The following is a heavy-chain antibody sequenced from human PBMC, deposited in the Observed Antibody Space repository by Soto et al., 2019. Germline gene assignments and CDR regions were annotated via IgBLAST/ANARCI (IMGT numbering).Heavy chain of an antibody. CDR2: INAGNGNT. D-gene: IGHD1-26*01. CDR1: GYTFTSYA. J-gene: IGHJ6*02. CDR3: AREKVEAGYGIDV. V-gene: IGHV1-3*01. Sequence: QVQLVQSGAEVKKPGASVKVSCKASGYTFTSYAMHWVRQAPGQRLDWMGWINAGNGNTKYSQKFQGRDTITRDTSGGTAYMELSNLRSEDTAVYYCAREKVEAGYGIDVWGQGTTVTVSS.